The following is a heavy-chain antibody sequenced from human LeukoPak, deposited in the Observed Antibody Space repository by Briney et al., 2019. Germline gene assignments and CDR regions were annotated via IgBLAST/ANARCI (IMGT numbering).Heavy chain of an antibody. CDR2: IIPIFGTA. D-gene: IGHD6-19*01. CDR1: GGTFSSYA. V-gene: IGHV1-69*05. Sequence: SVKVSCKASGGTFSSYAISWVRQAPGQGLEWMGRIIPIFGTANSAQKFQGRVTITTDESTSTAYMELSSLRSEDTAVYYCARDQYSSGWYGDYWGQGTLVTVSS. J-gene: IGHJ4*02. CDR3: ARDQYSSGWYGDY.